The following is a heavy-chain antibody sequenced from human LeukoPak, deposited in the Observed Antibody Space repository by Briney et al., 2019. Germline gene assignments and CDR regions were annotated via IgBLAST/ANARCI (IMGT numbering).Heavy chain of an antibody. D-gene: IGHD3-10*01. J-gene: IGHJ5*02. CDR3: AREPYYYGSGSHMGNWFDP. CDR2: ISSSSSTI. V-gene: IGHV3-48*01. Sequence: TGESLKISCAASGFTFSSYSMNWVRQAPGKGLEWVSYISSSSSTIYYADSVKGRFTISRDNAKNSLYLQMNSLRAEDTAVYYCAREPYYYGSGSHMGNWFDPWGRGTLVTVSS. CDR1: GFTFSSYS.